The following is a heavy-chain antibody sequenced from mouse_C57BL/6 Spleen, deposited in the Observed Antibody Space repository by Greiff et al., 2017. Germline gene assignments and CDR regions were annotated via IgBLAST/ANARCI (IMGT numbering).Heavy chain of an antibody. Sequence: VQLQQSGAELVKPGASVKISCKASGYAFSSYWMNWVKQRPGKGLERIGQIYPGDGDTNYNGKFKGKATLTADKSSSTAYMQLSSLTSEDSAVYFGARSGYHDGDYYAMDYWGQGTSVTVSS. CDR3: ARSGYHDGDYYAMDY. CDR2: IYPGDGDT. J-gene: IGHJ4*01. V-gene: IGHV1-80*01. D-gene: IGHD2-2*01. CDR1: GYAFSSYW.